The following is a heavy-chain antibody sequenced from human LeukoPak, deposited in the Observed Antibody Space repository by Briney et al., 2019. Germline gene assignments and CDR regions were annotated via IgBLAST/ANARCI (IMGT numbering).Heavy chain of an antibody. CDR2: IYYSGST. Sequence: SETLSLTCTVSGGSISSYYWSWVRQPPGKGLEWIGYIYYSGSTNYNPSLKSRVTISVDTSKNQFSLKLSSVTAADTAVYYCATSFRPSIFGGDDAFDIWGQGTMVTVSS. J-gene: IGHJ3*02. D-gene: IGHD3-16*01. V-gene: IGHV4-59*08. CDR3: ATSFRPSIFGGDDAFDI. CDR1: GGSISSYY.